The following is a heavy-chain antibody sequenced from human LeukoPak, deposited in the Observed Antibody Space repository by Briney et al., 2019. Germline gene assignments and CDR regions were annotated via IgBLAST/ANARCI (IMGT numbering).Heavy chain of an antibody. J-gene: IGHJ3*02. Sequence: GESLKISCQGSGYTFTHYWIAWVRQMPGKGLEWMGRIDPSDSYTNYSPSFQGHVTISADKSISTAYLRWSSLKASDTAMYYCARPRIVGAHDAFDIWGQGTMVTVSS. CDR3: ARPRIVGAHDAFDI. CDR2: IDPSDSYT. V-gene: IGHV5-10-1*01. D-gene: IGHD1-26*01. CDR1: GYTFTHYW.